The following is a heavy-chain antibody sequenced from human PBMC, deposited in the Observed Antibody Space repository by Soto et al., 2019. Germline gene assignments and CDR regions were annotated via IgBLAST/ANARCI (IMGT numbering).Heavy chain of an antibody. CDR2: ISYDGSNK. D-gene: IGHD3-3*01. J-gene: IGHJ3*02. V-gene: IGHV3-30*18. Sequence: HLGGSLRLSCAASGFTFGSYGMHWVRQAPGKGLEWVAVISYDGSNKYYADSVKGRFTISRDNSKNTLYLQMNSLRAEDTAVYYCAKSPGGYYSFDIWGQGTMVTVSS. CDR1: GFTFGSYG. CDR3: AKSPGGYYSFDI.